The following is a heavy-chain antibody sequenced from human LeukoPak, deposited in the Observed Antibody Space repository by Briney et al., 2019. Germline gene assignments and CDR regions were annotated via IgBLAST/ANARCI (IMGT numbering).Heavy chain of an antibody. J-gene: IGHJ4*02. CDR1: GGSISSYY. V-gene: IGHV4-59*01. D-gene: IGHD2-2*01. CDR3: ARGGCSSASCAFDY. CDR2: IYYSGST. Sequence: SETLSLTCTVSGGSISSYYWSWIRQPPGKGLEWIGYIYYSGSTNYNPSLKSRVTISVDTSKNQFSLNLSSVTAADTAVYYCARGGCSSASCAFDYWGQGTLVTVSS.